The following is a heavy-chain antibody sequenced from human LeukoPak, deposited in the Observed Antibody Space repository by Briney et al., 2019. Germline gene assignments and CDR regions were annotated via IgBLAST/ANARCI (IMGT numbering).Heavy chain of an antibody. CDR2: VYYSGST. J-gene: IGHJ6*03. Sequence: SETPSLTCSVSGDSISLSFYYWGWIRQPPGKALEWIGSVYYSGSTNYNPSLKSRVTISVDTSKNQFSLKLSSVTAADTAVYYCASVVNYYYYMDVWGKGTTVTISS. CDR1: GDSISLSFYY. V-gene: IGHV4-39*07. CDR3: ASVVNYYYYMDV. D-gene: IGHD2-15*01.